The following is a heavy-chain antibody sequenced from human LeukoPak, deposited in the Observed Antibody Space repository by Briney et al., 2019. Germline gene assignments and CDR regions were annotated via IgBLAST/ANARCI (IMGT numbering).Heavy chain of an antibody. V-gene: IGHV1-2*02. CDR3: ASGQQLDYYYGMDV. CDR1: GYTFTSYG. Sequence: ASVKVSCKASGYTFTSYGISWVRQAPGQGLEWMGWINPNSGGTNYAQKFQGRVTMTRDTSISTAYMELSRLRSDDTAVYYCASGQQLDYYYGMDVWGQGTTVTVSS. J-gene: IGHJ6*02. CDR2: INPNSGGT. D-gene: IGHD6-13*01.